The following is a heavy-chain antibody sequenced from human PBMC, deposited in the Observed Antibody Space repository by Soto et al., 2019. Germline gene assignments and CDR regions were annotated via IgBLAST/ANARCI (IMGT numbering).Heavy chain of an antibody. CDR2: INPSGGST. J-gene: IGHJ4*02. CDR3: ARRVGGEGYFDWLFDY. D-gene: IGHD3-9*01. V-gene: IGHV1-46*03. Sequence: GASVKVSCKASGYTFTSYYMHWVRQAPGQGLEWMGIINPSGGSTSYAQKFQGRVTMTRDTSTSTVYMELSSLRSEDTAVYYCARRVGGEGYFDWLFDYWGQGTLVTVSS. CDR1: GYTFTSYY.